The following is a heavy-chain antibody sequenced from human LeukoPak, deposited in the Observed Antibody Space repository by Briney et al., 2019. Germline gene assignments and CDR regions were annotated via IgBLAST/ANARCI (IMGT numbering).Heavy chain of an antibody. CDR3: AGGLREQKFDF. CDR1: GYTFTSYD. CDR2: MNPNSGNT. Sequence: GASVKVSCKASGYTFTSYDINWVRQATGQGLEWMGWMNPNSGNTGYAQKFQGRVTMTRNTSISTAYMELSSLRYEDSAVYYCAGGLREQKFDFWGQGTLVTVSS. D-gene: IGHD3-16*01. J-gene: IGHJ4*02. V-gene: IGHV1-8*01.